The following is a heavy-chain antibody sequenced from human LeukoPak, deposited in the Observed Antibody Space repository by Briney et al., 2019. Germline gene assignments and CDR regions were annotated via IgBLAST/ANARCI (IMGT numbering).Heavy chain of an antibody. V-gene: IGHV3-23*01. Sequence: PGGSLRLSCAASGFTFSSYVMSWVRQAPGKGLEWVSAISGSGASTYYADSVKGRFTISRDNSKNTLYLQMNSLRAEDTAVYYCAKDPRGIVVVPAAIDYWGQGTLVTVSS. CDR2: ISGSGAST. J-gene: IGHJ4*02. CDR3: AKDPRGIVVVPAAIDY. D-gene: IGHD2-2*02. CDR1: GFTFSSYV.